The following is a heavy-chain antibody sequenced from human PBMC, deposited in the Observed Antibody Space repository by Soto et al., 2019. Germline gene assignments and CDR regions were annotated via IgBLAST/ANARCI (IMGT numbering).Heavy chain of an antibody. CDR3: AXRCRDDACHSXPPF. D-gene: IGHD2-2*01. V-gene: IGHV3-7*01. CDR1: GFTFSNYW. J-gene: IGHJ4*02. CDR2: IRQDGSET. Sequence: GGSLRLSCAASGFTFSNYWMSWVRQAPGKGLEWVANIRQDGSETFYADSVKGRFTISRDNAKNSLFLQINSLRDEDTAVYYCAXRCRDDACHSXPPFWGQGTLVTVSS.